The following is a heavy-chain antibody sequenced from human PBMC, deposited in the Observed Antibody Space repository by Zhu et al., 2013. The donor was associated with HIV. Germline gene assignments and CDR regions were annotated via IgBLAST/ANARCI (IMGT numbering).Heavy chain of an antibody. D-gene: IGHD3-16*01. CDR1: GGSISSSSYY. Sequence: QVQLQESGPGLVKPSETLSLTCTVSGGSISSSSYYWGWIRQPPGKGLEWIGSIYYSGSTYYNPSLKSRVTISVDTSKNQFSLKLSSVTAADTAVYYCARQRMDEGYGFDYWGQGTLVTVSS. V-gene: IGHV4-39*07. CDR2: IYYSGST. CDR3: ARQRMDEGYGFDY. J-gene: IGHJ4*02.